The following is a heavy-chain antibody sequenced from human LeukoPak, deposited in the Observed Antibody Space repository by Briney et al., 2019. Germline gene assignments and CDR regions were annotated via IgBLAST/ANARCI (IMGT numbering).Heavy chain of an antibody. D-gene: IGHD3-10*01. V-gene: IGHV1-69*13. CDR3: ARGDDSERDYYYYYMDV. Sequence: GASVKVSCKASGGTFSSYAISWVRQAPGQGLEWMGGIIPIFGTANYAQKFQGRVTITADESTSTAYMELSRLRSDDTAVYYCARGDDSERDYYYYYMDVWGKGTTVTVSS. J-gene: IGHJ6*03. CDR2: IIPIFGTA. CDR1: GGTFSSYA.